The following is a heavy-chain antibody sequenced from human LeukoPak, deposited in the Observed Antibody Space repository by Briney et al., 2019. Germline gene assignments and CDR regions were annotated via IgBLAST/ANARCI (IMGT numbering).Heavy chain of an antibody. V-gene: IGHV3-74*01. CDR2: INSDGSST. CDR1: GFTFSSYW. D-gene: IGHD4-17*01. CDR3: ARSTVTTPLDYYYYMDV. J-gene: IGHJ6*03. Sequence: GGSLRLSCAASGFTFSSYWMHWVRQAPGKGLVWVSRINSDGSSTSYADSVKGRFTISRDNAKNTLYLQMNSLRAEDTAGYYCARSTVTTPLDYYYYMDVWGKGTTVTVSS.